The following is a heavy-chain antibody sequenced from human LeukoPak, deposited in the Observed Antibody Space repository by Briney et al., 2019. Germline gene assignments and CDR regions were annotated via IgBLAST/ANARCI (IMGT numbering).Heavy chain of an antibody. J-gene: IGHJ4*02. D-gene: IGHD6-6*01. V-gene: IGHV3-30*18. CDR3: AKAIEAYSSFAPPDY. CDR2: ISYDGNHK. Sequence: AGGSLRRSCAASRFTFRNYGMHWVRQAPGQGLEWVAVISYDGNHKYYADFVRGRFTISRDNSKNTLYLQMNSLRFEDTTIYFCAKAIEAYSSFAPPDYWGQGTLVAVSS. CDR1: RFTFRNYG.